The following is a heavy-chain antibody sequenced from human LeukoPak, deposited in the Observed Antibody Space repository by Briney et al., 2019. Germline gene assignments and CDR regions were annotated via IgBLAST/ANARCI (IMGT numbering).Heavy chain of an antibody. J-gene: IGHJ3*02. CDR2: FYTSGST. CDR1: GGSISSYY. V-gene: IGHV4-4*07. D-gene: IGHD2-2*01. CDR3: ARDRGYCSSTSCHGDAFDI. Sequence: PSQTLSLTCTVSGGSISSYYWSWIRQPAGKGLEWIGRFYTSGSTNYNPSLKSRVTMSVDTSKNQFSLKLSSVTAADTAVYYCARDRGYCSSTSCHGDAFDIWGQGTMVTVSS.